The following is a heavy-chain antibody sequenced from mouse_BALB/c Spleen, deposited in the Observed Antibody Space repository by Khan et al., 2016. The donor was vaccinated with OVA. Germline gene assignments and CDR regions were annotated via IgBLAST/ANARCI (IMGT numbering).Heavy chain of an antibody. Sequence: QVQLKESGPGLVAPSQSLSITCTVTGFSLSNYGVHWVRQPPGKGLEWVGVMWAGKTTNYNSTLMSRLSISKDNSKSQVFLKMNSLQTDDTAMYFCARDLPYPRYDGYAMDYWGQGTSVTVSS. CDR3: ARDLPYPRYDGYAMDY. CDR1: GFSLSNYG. V-gene: IGHV2-9*02. CDR2: MWAGKTT. J-gene: IGHJ4*01. D-gene: IGHD2-14*01.